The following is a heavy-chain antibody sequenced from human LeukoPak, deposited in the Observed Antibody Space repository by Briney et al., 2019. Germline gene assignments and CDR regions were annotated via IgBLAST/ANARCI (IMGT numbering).Heavy chain of an antibody. CDR1: GYTFTRYA. Sequence: ASVKVSCKASGYTFTRYAMNWVRQAPGQGLEWIGWINTNTGNPTYAQGFTGRFVFSLDTSVSTAYLQFSSLRPEDTAVYYCARAWSGNCGSGCYWFDYWGQGTLVTVSS. CDR2: INTNTGNP. J-gene: IGHJ4*02. V-gene: IGHV7-4-1*02. D-gene: IGHD2-21*02. CDR3: ARAWSGNCGSGCYWFDY.